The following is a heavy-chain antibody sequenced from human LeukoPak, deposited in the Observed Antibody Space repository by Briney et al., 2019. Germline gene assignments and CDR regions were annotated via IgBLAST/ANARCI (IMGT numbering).Heavy chain of an antibody. V-gene: IGHV1-69*06. CDR2: IMPMFGKA. CDR3: AGGRTDIVVVPATLRNYYFDY. Sequence: SVKVSCKASGGTFSSYDISWVRQVPGQGLEWMGGIMPMFGKANYAQKFQGRVTTTADKATSTAYMELSSLRSEDTAVYYCAGGRTDIVVVPATLRNYYFDYWGQGTLVTVSS. D-gene: IGHD2-2*01. J-gene: IGHJ4*02. CDR1: GGTFSSYD.